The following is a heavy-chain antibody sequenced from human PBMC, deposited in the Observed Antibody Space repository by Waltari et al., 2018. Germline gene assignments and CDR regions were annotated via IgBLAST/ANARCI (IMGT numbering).Heavy chain of an antibody. D-gene: IGHD3-10*01. CDR1: GFTFSSYA. Sequence: EVQLLESGGGLVQPGGSLRLSCAASGFTFSSYAMSWVRQAPGKGLEWVSAISGSGGSTYYADSVKGRFTISRDNSKNTLYLQMNSLRAEDTAVYYCAKARGRLWFRESYYFDYWGQGTLVTVSS. V-gene: IGHV3-23*01. CDR2: ISGSGGST. CDR3: AKARGRLWFRESYYFDY. J-gene: IGHJ4*02.